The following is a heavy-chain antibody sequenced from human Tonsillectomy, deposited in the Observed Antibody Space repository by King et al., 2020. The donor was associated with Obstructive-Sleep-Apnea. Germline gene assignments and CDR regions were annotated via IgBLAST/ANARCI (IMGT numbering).Heavy chain of an antibody. J-gene: IGHJ4*02. V-gene: IGHV3-33*01. Sequence: VQLVESGGGVVQPGRSLRLSCAAPGFTLSTCGMHWFRQAPGKGLDWGAVICYDGSDNYADSGKGRFTISKDNSKNTLYLQMNSLRAEDTAVYYCARDSVTEGGFDYWGRGTLVTVSS. CDR1: GFTLSTCG. CDR2: ICYDGSD. CDR3: ARDSVTEGGFDY. D-gene: IGHD3-16*01.